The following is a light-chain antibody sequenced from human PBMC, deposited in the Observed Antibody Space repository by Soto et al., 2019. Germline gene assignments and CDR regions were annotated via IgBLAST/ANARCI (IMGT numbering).Light chain of an antibody. J-gene: IGKJ3*01. V-gene: IGKV3-15*01. CDR1: QSVSGD. CDR2: AAS. Sequence: EVVMTRSPGTLSVSPGERATLSCRASQSVSGDLAWYQHKPGQAPRLLIYAASTRATGIPARFSGSGSGTEFTLTIGSLQSEDFAIYYCHQYNKWPYTFGPGTKVDI. CDR3: HQYNKWPYT.